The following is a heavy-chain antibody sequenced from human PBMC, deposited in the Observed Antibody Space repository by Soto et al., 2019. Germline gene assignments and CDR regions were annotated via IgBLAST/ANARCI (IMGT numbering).Heavy chain of an antibody. D-gene: IGHD6-6*01. Sequence: GGSLRLSCAASGFTFSSYSMNWVRQAPGKGLEWVSSISSGSSYIYYADSVKGRFTISRDNAKNSLYLQMNSLRAEDTAVYYCARDQSIAASTGPYYYYYYGMDVWGQGTTVTVSS. CDR2: ISSGSSYI. J-gene: IGHJ6*02. CDR3: ARDQSIAASTGPYYYYYYGMDV. V-gene: IGHV3-21*01. CDR1: GFTFSSYS.